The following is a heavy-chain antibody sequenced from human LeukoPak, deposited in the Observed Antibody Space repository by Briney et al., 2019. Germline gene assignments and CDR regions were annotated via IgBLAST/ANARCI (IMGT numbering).Heavy chain of an antibody. D-gene: IGHD3-10*01. CDR1: GYSISSGYY. V-gene: IGHV4-38-2*02. CDR2: IYYSGST. CDR3: ARHLLGGEDDY. J-gene: IGHJ4*02. Sequence: SETLSLTCTVSGYSISSGYYWGWIRQPPGKGLEWIGSIYYSGSTYYNPSLKSRVTISVDTSKNQFSLKLSSVTAADTAVYYCARHLLGGEDDYWGQGTLVTVSS.